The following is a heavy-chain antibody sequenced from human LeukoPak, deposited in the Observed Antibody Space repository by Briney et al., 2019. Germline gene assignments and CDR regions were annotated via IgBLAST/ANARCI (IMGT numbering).Heavy chain of an antibody. CDR1: GFSLSSTGVG. V-gene: IGHV2-5*02. J-gene: IGHJ4*02. D-gene: IGHD1-1*01. CDR2: IYWDDNK. Sequence: SGPTLVKPTQTLTLTCSFSGFSLSSTGVGVGWIGQPAGKALEWLALIYWDDNKYYRPSLRSRLTITKDTSKTQVVLTMTDMDPMDTATYYCAHTRLWTTRDFDFWGQGTLVTVSS. CDR3: AHTRLWTTRDFDF.